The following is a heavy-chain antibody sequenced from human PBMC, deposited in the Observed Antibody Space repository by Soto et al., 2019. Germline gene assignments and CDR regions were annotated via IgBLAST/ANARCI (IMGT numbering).Heavy chain of an antibody. J-gene: IGHJ4*02. CDR1: GGTFSSYA. Sequence: ASVKVSCKASGGTFSSYAISWVRQAPGQGLEWMGGIIPIFGTANYAQKFQGRVTITADESTSTAYMELSSLRSEDTAVYYCAXVPITMIVVGIPTYFDYWGQGTLVTVSS. D-gene: IGHD3-22*01. CDR3: AXVPITMIVVGIPTYFDY. V-gene: IGHV1-69*13. CDR2: IIPIFGTA.